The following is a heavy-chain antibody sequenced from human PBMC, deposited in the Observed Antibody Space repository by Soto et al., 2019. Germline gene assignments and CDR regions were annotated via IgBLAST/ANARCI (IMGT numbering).Heavy chain of an antibody. J-gene: IGHJ6*02. V-gene: IGHV1-69*06. D-gene: IGHD2-8*01. CDR3: ALGAMVYAPAYYYGMDV. Sequence: SVKVSCKASGGTFSSYAISWVRQAPGQGLEWTGGIIPIFGTANYAQKFQGRVTITADKSTSTAYMELSSLRSEDTAVYYCALGAMVYAPAYYYGMDVWGQGTTVTVSS. CDR2: IIPIFGTA. CDR1: GGTFSSYA.